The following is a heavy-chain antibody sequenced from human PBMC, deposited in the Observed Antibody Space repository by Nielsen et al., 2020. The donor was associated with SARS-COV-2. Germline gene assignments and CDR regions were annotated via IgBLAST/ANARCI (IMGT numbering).Heavy chain of an antibody. CDR3: VRYVKGGSYDFWSGYWAGHVDY. J-gene: IGHJ4*02. Sequence: WIRQPPGKGLEWIGSIYYSGSTYYNPSLKSRVTISVDTSKNQFSLKLSSVTAADTAVYYCVRYVKGGSYDFWSGYWAGHVDYWGQGTLVTVSS. D-gene: IGHD3-3*01. CDR2: IYYSGST. V-gene: IGHV4-39*07.